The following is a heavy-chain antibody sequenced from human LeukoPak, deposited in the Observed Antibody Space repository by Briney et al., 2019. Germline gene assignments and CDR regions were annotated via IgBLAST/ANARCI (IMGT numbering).Heavy chain of an antibody. V-gene: IGHV3-9*01. Sequence: GGSLRLSCAASGFTFDDYAIHWVRQAPGKGLEWVSGISWNSDSIGYADSVKGRFTISRDNAKNSLYLQMNSLRAEDTAVYYCARSSSWYCLDYWGQGTLVTVSS. J-gene: IGHJ4*02. CDR2: ISWNSDSI. CDR3: ARSSSWYCLDY. D-gene: IGHD6-13*01. CDR1: GFTFDDYA.